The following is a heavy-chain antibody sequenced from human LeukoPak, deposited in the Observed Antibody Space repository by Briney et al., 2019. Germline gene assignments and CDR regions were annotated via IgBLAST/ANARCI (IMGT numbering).Heavy chain of an antibody. J-gene: IGHJ4*02. D-gene: IGHD2-15*01. Sequence: GGSLRLSCAASGFSFSSYGMSWVRQAPGKGLEWVSAISGSGGSTYYADSVKGRFTISRDNSKNTLHLQMNSLRAEDTAVYYCARDSYGDVVVVAATPFDYWGQGTLVTVSS. V-gene: IGHV3-23*01. CDR2: ISGSGGST. CDR3: ARDSYGDVVVVAATPFDY. CDR1: GFSFSSYG.